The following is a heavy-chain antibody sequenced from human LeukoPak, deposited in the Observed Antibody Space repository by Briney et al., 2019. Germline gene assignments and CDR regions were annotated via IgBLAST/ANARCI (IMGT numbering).Heavy chain of an antibody. CDR3: ARYLFSDFYFDH. J-gene: IGHJ4*02. V-gene: IGHV3-30*01. CDR2: ISIDGNNP. Sequence: GGPLRLSCAASGFTFSTSAVHWIRQAPGRGLEWVAVISIDGNNPYYADTVKGRFTISRDNSKNTLYLQMTSLITEDTAVYFCARYLFSDFYFDHWGQGTLVTVSS. D-gene: IGHD2-21*01. CDR1: GFTFSTSA.